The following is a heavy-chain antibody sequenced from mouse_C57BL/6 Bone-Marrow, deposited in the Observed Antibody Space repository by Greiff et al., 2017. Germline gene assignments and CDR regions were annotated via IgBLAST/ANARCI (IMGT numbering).Heavy chain of an antibody. CDR2: FIYDGSST. J-gene: IGHJ4*01. CDR1: GFTFSDYY. Sequence: EVQLVESEGGLVQPGSSMKLSCTASGFTFSDYYLAWFRQVPEKGLEWVANFIYDGSSTNYLASLKSRFFISRDNAKNLLYLQLSSLKSEDTATYYCARTRSYYAMDYWGKGTSVTVSS. D-gene: IGHD1-1*01. V-gene: IGHV5-16*01. CDR3: ARTRSYYAMDY.